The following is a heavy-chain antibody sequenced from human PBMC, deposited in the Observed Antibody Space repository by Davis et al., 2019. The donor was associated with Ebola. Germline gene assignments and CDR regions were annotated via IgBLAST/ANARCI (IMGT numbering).Heavy chain of an antibody. CDR1: GFPFSVYF. CDR2: SRNKENRYST. CDR3: VTENWYRFES. D-gene: IGHD1/OR15-1a*01. Sequence: GESLKFSCAASGFPFSVYFMDWVRLTPGKGLEWVGLSRNKENRYSTEYAASVKGRFTISRDDSKNLLYLEMNGLRTEDTAVYYCVTENWYRFESWGQGTLVTVSS. J-gene: IGHJ4*02. V-gene: IGHV3-72*01.